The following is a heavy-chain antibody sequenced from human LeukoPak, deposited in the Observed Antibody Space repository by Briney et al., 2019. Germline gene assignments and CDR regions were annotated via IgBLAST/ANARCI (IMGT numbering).Heavy chain of an antibody. CDR2: IYYTGST. CDR3: ARFQSGFWSGYIDF. Sequence: SSETLSLTCTVSGGSITNSPYYWGWIRQPPGKGPEWIGSIYYTGSTYYKPSLKSRVTIYVDTSTDQFSLDVTLVTAADTAVYYCARFQSGFWSGYIDFWGQGILVTVSS. J-gene: IGHJ4*02. V-gene: IGHV4-39*01. CDR1: GGSITNSPYY. D-gene: IGHD3-3*01.